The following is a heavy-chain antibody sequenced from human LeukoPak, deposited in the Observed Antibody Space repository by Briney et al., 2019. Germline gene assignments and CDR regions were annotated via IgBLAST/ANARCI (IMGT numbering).Heavy chain of an antibody. V-gene: IGHV4-59*08. CDR1: GGSISTYY. CDR3: ARRVAVAARYYFDF. D-gene: IGHD6-19*01. J-gene: IGHJ4*02. CDR2: VYYNGNT. Sequence: SETLSLTCTVSGGSISTYYWSWIRQPPGKGLEWIGYVYYNGNTNYNPSLKSRVTISVDTSKKQFSLQLTSVTAADTAVYFCARRVAVAARYYFDFWGQGTLVTVSS.